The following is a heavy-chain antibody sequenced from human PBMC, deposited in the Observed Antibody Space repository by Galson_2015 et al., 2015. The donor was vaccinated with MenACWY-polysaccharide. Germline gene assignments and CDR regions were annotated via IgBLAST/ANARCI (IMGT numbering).Heavy chain of an antibody. CDR3: ARGHYGMDV. J-gene: IGHJ6*02. V-gene: IGHV3-7*01. CDR2: IKKDGSEK. CDR1: GFPFSRHW. Sequence: SLRLSCAASGFPFSRHWMHWVRQAPGKGLEWVASIKKDGSEKYYVDSVKGRFTISRDNGKKSVFLQMSSLRVEDTAVYYCARGHYGMDVWGQGTTVTVSS.